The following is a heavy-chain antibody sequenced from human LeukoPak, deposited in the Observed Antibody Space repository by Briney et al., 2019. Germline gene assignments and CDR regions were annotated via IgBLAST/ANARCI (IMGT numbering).Heavy chain of an antibody. D-gene: IGHD1-26*01. CDR2: IRYDGSNK. V-gene: IGHV3-30*02. J-gene: IGHJ4*02. CDR3: ATKDLGSVGN. CDR1: GFTFSSYN. Sequence: GGSLRLSCAASGFTFSSYNMNWVRQAPGKGLEWVAFIRYDGSNKYYADSVKGRFTISRDNSKNTLYLQMNSLRAEDTAVYYCATKDLGSVGNWGQGTLVTVSS.